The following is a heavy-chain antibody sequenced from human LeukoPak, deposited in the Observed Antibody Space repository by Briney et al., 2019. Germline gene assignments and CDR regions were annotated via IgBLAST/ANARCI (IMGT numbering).Heavy chain of an antibody. J-gene: IGHJ4*02. CDR2: ISSSSSYI. V-gene: IGHV3-21*04. D-gene: IGHD3-10*01. CDR3: AKQVRSMVRGVIISFDY. CDR1: GFTFSSYS. Sequence: GGSLRLSCAASGFTFSSYSMNWVRQAPGKGLEWVSSISSSSSYIYYADSVKGRFTISRDNSKNTLYLQMNSLRAEDTAVYYCAKQVRSMVRGVIISFDYWGQGTLVTVSS.